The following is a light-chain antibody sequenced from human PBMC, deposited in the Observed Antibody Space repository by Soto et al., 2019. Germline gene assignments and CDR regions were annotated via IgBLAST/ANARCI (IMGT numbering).Light chain of an antibody. CDR3: QQYNRYAVT. J-gene: IGKJ1*01. CDR1: RSASTF. V-gene: IGKV1-5*01. Sequence: DIQMTQSPSTVSASVGDRVTITCRASRSASTFLAWYQQKPGQAPKLLIYDASTLQSGVPSRFSASGSGTEFALTISGLQPDDFAVYYCQQYNRYAVTFXQGTKVDIK. CDR2: DAS.